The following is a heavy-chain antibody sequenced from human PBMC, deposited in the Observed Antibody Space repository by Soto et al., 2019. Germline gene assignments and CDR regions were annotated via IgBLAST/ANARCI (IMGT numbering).Heavy chain of an antibody. CDR3: ARVRIAGRPYFDY. J-gene: IGHJ4*02. D-gene: IGHD6-6*01. CDR1: GFTFSSFW. V-gene: IGHV3-7*05. Sequence: GGSLRLSCAASGFTFSSFWMSWVRQAPGKGLQWVAHINRDGSEKNYVDSVKGRATISRDNAKNSLYLQMNSLRADDTAVYYCARVRIAGRPYFDYWGQGPLVTVSS. CDR2: INRDGSEK.